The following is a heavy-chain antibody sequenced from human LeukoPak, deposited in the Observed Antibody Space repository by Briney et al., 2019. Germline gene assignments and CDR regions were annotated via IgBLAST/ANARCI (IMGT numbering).Heavy chain of an antibody. CDR1: GFTFSSYS. V-gene: IGHV3-48*04. J-gene: IGHJ4*02. CDR2: ISSSSSII. D-gene: IGHD1-1*01. Sequence: GGSLRLSCAASGFTFSSYSMNWVRQAPGKGLEWVSYISSSSSIIYYADSVKGRFTISRDNAKNSLYLQMNSLRAEDTAVYYCARGGQLERGARPLVLDYWGQGTLVTVSS. CDR3: ARGGQLERGARPLVLDY.